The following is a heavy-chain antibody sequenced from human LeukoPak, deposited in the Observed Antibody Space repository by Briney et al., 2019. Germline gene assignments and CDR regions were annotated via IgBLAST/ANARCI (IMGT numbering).Heavy chain of an antibody. CDR3: ARDVEQWLVRVYYFDY. CDR1: GFTLSSYS. V-gene: IGHV3-48*01. D-gene: IGHD6-19*01. Sequence: GGSLRLSCATSGFTLSSYSMNWVRQAPGKGLEWVSYISSGSTTIYYPDSVKGRFTISRDNAKNSLYLQMNSLRAEDTAVYYCARDVEQWLVRVYYFDYWGQGTLVTVSS. J-gene: IGHJ4*02. CDR2: ISSGSTTI.